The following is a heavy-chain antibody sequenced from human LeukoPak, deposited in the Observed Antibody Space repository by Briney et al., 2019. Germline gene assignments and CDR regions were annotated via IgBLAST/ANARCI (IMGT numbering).Heavy chain of an antibody. D-gene: IGHD3-10*01. CDR2: IYHSGST. J-gene: IGHJ5*02. Sequence: MSSETLSLTCTVSGYSISSGYYWGWIWQPPGKGLEWIGSIYHSGSTYYNPSLKSRVTISVDTSKNQFSLKLSSVTAADTAVYYCASTYYYGSGSYLNWFDPWGQGTLVTVSS. CDR3: ASTYYYGSGSYLNWFDP. V-gene: IGHV4-38-2*02. CDR1: GYSISSGYY.